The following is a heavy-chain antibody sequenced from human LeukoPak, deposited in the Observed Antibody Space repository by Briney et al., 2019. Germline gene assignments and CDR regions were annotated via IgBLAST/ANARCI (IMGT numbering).Heavy chain of an antibody. CDR2: MYSSGTT. D-gene: IGHD2-2*01. V-gene: IGHV4-39*07. Sequence: SETLSLTCTVSGGSISITRYYWGWIRQPPGKGLEWIASMYSSGTTYYNPSLKSRVTISVDTSKNQFSLKLSSVTAADTAVYYCARGPPDCSSTSCYAFDAFDIWGQGTMVTVSS. J-gene: IGHJ3*02. CDR1: GGSISITRYY. CDR3: ARGPPDCSSTSCYAFDAFDI.